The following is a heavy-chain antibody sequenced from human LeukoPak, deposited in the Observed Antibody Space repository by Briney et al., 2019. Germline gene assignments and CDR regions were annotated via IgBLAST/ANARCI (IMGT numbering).Heavy chain of an antibody. Sequence: GGSLRLSCAASGFTFSSYAMSWVRQAPGEGLEWVSAISGSGGSTYYADSVKGRFTISRDNSKNTLYLQMNSLRAEDTAVYYCANYYDKPFLVYWGQGTLVTVSS. J-gene: IGHJ4*02. CDR3: ANYYDKPFLVY. CDR2: ISGSGGST. CDR1: GFTFSSYA. D-gene: IGHD3-22*01. V-gene: IGHV3-23*01.